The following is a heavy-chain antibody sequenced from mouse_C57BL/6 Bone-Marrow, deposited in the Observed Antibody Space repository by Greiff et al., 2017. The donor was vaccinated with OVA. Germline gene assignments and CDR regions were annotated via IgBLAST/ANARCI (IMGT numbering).Heavy chain of an antibody. V-gene: IGHV3-6*01. J-gene: IGHJ1*03. D-gene: IGHD2-4*01. CDR2: ISYDGSN. CDR3: ARYDYYWYFDV. Sequence: EVKLVESGPGLVKPSQSLSLTCSVTGYSITSGYYWNWIRQFPGNKLEWMGYISYDGSNNYNPSLKNRISITRDTSKNQFFLKLNSVTTEDTATYYCARYDYYWYFDVWGTGTTVTVSS. CDR1: GYSITSGYY.